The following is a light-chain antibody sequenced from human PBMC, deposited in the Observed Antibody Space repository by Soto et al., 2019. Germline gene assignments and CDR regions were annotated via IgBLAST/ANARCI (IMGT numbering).Light chain of an antibody. V-gene: IGLV3-21*04. Sequence: SYELTQPPSVSVAPGKTASLACGGNNIENKDVHWYQQKSGQAPVLVISYDRDRPSGIPERFSAYNSGNTATLTIRRVEAEDEGDYYCQVWDSSTSPLAVFGGGTKVTVL. CDR3: QVWDSSTSPLAV. CDR1: NIENKD. J-gene: IGLJ2*01. CDR2: YDR.